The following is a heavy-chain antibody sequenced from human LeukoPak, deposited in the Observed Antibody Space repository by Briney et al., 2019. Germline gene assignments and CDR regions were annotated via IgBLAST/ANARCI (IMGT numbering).Heavy chain of an antibody. CDR3: ASTSSGWYGTLDY. J-gene: IGHJ4*02. V-gene: IGHV4-4*02. Sequence: SGTLSLTCAVSGGSISSSNWWSWVRQPPGKGLEWIGEIYHSGSTNYNPSLKSRVTISVDTSKNQFSLKLSSVTAADTAVYYCASTSSGWYGTLDYWGQGTLVTVSS. CDR2: IYHSGST. CDR1: GGSISSSNW. D-gene: IGHD6-19*01.